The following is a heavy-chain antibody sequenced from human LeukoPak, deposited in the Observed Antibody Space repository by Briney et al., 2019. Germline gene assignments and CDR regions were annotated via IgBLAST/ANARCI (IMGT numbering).Heavy chain of an antibody. CDR1: GGSISSGIHS. V-gene: IGHV4-30-2*01. Sequence: PSETLSLTCAVSGGSISSGIHSWNWIRQPPGMGLEWIGYIYHTGHTYYNPSLKSRVTISVDRSKNQFSLKLSSVTAADTAVYYCARDSGDYPYYFDSLGQGALVTVSS. J-gene: IGHJ4*02. CDR3: ARDSGDYPYYFDS. D-gene: IGHD3-10*01. CDR2: IYHTGHT.